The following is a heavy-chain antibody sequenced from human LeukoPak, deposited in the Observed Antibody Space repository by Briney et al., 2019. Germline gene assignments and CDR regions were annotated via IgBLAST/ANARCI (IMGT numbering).Heavy chain of an antibody. D-gene: IGHD3-10*01. V-gene: IGHV3-15*01. Sequence: GRSLRLSCAASGFTFSNAWMSWVRQAPGKGLEWVGSIKSKTDGGTTDYAAPVKGRFTISRDDSKNTLYLQMNSLKTEDTAVYYCTTEVILWFGELLTFDYWGQGTLVTVSS. CDR2: IKSKTDGGTT. CDR3: TTEVILWFGELLTFDY. CDR1: GFTFSNAW. J-gene: IGHJ4*02.